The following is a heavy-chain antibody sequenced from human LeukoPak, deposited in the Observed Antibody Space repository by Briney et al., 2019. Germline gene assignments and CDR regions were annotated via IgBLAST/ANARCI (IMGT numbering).Heavy chain of an antibody. CDR1: GYSISSGYY. CDR2: IYHSGSS. Sequence: SETLSLTCTVSGYSISSGYYWGWIRQPPGKGLEWIGSIYHSGSSYYNPSLKSRVTISVDTSRNQFSLKMTSVTAADTAVYYCARVPHNRSGDRCYSRWFDPWGQGTLVIVSS. V-gene: IGHV4-38-2*02. CDR3: ARVPHNRSGDRCYSRWFDP. J-gene: IGHJ5*02. D-gene: IGHD2-15*01.